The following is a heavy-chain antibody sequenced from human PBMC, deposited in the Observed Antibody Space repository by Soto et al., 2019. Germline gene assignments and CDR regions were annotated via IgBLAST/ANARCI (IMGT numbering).Heavy chain of an antibody. D-gene: IGHD3-9*01. J-gene: IGHJ5*02. V-gene: IGHV4-31*03. CDR2: IYYSGSI. CDR3: ARQSESTGYFYGWFDL. CDR1: GGSINSRGYY. Sequence: SETLSLTCTVSGGSINSRGYYWTWIRQHPGKGLEWIGNIYYSGSIHFNPSLKSRLTMLVDTSENQFSLKLTSVTAADTAVYYCARQSESTGYFYGWFDLWGQGTLVTVSS.